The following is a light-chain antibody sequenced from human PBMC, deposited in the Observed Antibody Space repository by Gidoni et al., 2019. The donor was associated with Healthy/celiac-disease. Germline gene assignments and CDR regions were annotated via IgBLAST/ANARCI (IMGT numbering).Light chain of an antibody. CDR3: QQSYSTPST. Sequence: DIQMTQSPSSLSASVGDRVTITCRESQSISNYLNWYQQKQGKAPKLLIYAASSLQSGVPSRFSGSGSGTDFTLTISSLQPEDVATYYCQQSYSTPSTFGQGTKVEIK. CDR1: QSISNY. J-gene: IGKJ1*01. CDR2: AAS. V-gene: IGKV1-39*01.